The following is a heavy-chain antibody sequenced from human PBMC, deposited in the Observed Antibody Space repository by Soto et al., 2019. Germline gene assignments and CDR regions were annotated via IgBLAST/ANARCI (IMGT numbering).Heavy chain of an antibody. CDR2: ISGSGGST. J-gene: IGHJ6*02. CDR3: AGEVDIVLVPAAPTDYYYYYGMDV. CDR1: GFTFSSYA. Sequence: PGGSLRLSCAASGFTFSSYAMSWVRQAPGKGLEWVSAISGSGGSTYYADSVKGRFTISRDNSKNTLYLQMNSLRAEDTAVYYCAGEVDIVLVPAAPTDYYYYYGMDVWGQGTTVTVSS. V-gene: IGHV3-23*01. D-gene: IGHD2-2*03.